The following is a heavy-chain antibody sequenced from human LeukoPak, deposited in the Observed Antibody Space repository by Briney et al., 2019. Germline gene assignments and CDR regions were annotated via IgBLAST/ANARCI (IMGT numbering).Heavy chain of an antibody. CDR1: GGSITTTNY. CDR2: ISLSGYT. D-gene: IGHD1-26*01. Sequence: PSGTLSLTCGVSGGSITTTNYWRWVRQSPGRGLEWIGEISLSGYTGFNPSLRGRVTMSLDESKNHLSLTLTSVTAADTAIYYCSRESGPYSPFGHWSQGILVTVTT. CDR3: SRESGPYSPFGH. J-gene: IGHJ4*02. V-gene: IGHV4-4*02.